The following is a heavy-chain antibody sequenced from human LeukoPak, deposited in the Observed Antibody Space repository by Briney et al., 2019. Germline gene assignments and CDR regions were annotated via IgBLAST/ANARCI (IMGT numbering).Heavy chain of an antibody. CDR2: ISTDGGST. J-gene: IGHJ4*02. CDR3: AKDHEQWLTTYFDY. CDR1: GFTFSNYW. Sequence: SGGSLRLSCAASGFTFSNYWMHWVRHAPGKGPVWVSRISTDGGSTNYADSVKGRFTISRDNAKNSLYLQMNSLRAEDMALYYCAKDHEQWLTTYFDYWGQGTLVTVSS. D-gene: IGHD6-19*01. V-gene: IGHV3-74*01.